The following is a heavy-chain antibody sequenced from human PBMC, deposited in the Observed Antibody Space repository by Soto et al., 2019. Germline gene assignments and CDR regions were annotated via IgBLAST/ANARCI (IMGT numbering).Heavy chain of an antibody. Sequence: SETLSLTCPVSGGSVSSGSYYWSWIRQPPGKGLEWIGYIYYSGSTNYNPSLKSRVTISVDTSKNQFSLKLSSVTAADTAVYYCARGGTLFYYYGMDVWGQGTTVTVSS. CDR1: GGSVSSGSYY. CDR3: ARGGTLFYYYGMDV. J-gene: IGHJ6*02. D-gene: IGHD1-1*01. V-gene: IGHV4-61*01. CDR2: IYYSGST.